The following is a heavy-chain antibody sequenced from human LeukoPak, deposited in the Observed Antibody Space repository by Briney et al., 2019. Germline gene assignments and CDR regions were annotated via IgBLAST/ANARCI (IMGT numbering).Heavy chain of an antibody. J-gene: IGHJ4*02. D-gene: IGHD3-22*01. CDR2: ISSSSSTI. CDR3: ARGFHRYNYDSGAYSVY. CDR1: EFTFSDYY. V-gene: IGHV3-11*04. Sequence: GGSLRLSCAASEFTFSDYYMSWIRQAPGKGLEWISYISSSSSTIYYADSVRGRFTISRDNAKNSLYLQMNSLRAEDTAVYYCARGFHRYNYDSGAYSVYWGQGTLVTVSS.